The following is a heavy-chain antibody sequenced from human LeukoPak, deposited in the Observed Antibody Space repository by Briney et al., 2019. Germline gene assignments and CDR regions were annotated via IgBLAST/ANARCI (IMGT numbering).Heavy chain of an antibody. J-gene: IGHJ4*02. D-gene: IGHD6-19*01. V-gene: IGHV3-23*01. CDR1: AFTFMNYP. CDR3: AKVIPSSGWPFDY. Sequence: GGSLRLSCAASAFTFMNYPMTWVRQAPGNGLEWVSVISGRGDTTYYADSVKGRFTISRDNSKSTLYLQMNSLRAEDTALYYCAKVIPSSGWPFDYWGQGTLVTVSS. CDR2: ISGRGDTT.